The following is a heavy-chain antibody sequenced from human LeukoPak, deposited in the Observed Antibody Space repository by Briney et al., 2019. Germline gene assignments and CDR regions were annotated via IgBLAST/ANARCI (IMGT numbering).Heavy chain of an antibody. CDR2: ISAYNGNT. V-gene: IGHV1-18*01. J-gene: IGHJ6*02. CDR1: GYTFTSYG. Sequence: GASVKVSCKASGYTFTSYGISWVRQAPGQGLEWMGWISAYNGNTNYAQKLQGRVTMTTDTSTSTAYMELRSLRSDGTAVYYCARVSDSSGYLPSYYYYGMDVWGQGTTVTVSS. D-gene: IGHD3-22*01. CDR3: ARVSDSSGYLPSYYYYGMDV.